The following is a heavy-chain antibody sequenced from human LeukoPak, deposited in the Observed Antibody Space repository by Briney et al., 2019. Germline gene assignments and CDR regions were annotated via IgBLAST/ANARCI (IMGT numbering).Heavy chain of an antibody. J-gene: IGHJ4*02. CDR1: GGSFSGYY. Sequence: SETLSLTCAVYGGSFSGYYWSWLRQPPGKGLEWIGEINHSGSTNYNPSLKSRVTISVDTSKNQFSLKLSSVTAADTAVYYCARKGVKRTYYVFGGVYSPDTSQGYYFDYGGQGTRVPVSS. D-gene: IGHD3-3*01. CDR2: INHSGST. V-gene: IGHV4-34*01. CDR3: ARKGVKRTYYVFGGVYSPDTSQGYYFDY.